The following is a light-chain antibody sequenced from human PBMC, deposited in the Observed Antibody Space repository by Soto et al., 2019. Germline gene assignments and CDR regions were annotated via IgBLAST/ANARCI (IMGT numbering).Light chain of an antibody. Sequence: DIQMTQSPSTLSASVGDRVTITCRASQSISSWLAWYQQKPGKAPKLLIYDASSLESGVPSRFSGSGSGTEFTLTISSLPPDDFAYYYCQQYNSYSTFGQGTKVEIK. V-gene: IGKV1-5*01. CDR3: QQYNSYST. J-gene: IGKJ1*01. CDR1: QSISSW. CDR2: DAS.